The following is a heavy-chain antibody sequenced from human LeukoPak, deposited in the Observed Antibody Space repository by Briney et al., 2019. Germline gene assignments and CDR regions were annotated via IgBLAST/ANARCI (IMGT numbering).Heavy chain of an antibody. Sequence: GGSLRLSCAASGFTFSGSAMHWVRQAPGKGLEWVAVISYDGSNKYYADSVKGRFTISRDNSKNTLYLQMNSLRAEDTAVYYCAILGGYGDYFDYWGQGTLVTVSS. J-gene: IGHJ4*02. CDR2: ISYDGSNK. V-gene: IGHV3-30*04. CDR1: GFTFSGSA. D-gene: IGHD4-17*01. CDR3: AILGGYGDYFDY.